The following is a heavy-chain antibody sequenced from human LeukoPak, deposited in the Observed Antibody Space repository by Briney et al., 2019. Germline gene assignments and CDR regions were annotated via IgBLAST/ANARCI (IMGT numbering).Heavy chain of an antibody. D-gene: IGHD6-19*01. Sequence: GGSLRLSCAASGFTFSSYAMHWVRQAPGKGLEWVAVISYDGSNKYYADSVKGRFTISRDNSKNTLYLQMNSLRAEDTAVYYCARGPYSSSWGYSSGWYVYWGQGTLVTVSS. CDR3: ARGPYSSSWGYSSGWYVY. J-gene: IGHJ4*02. V-gene: IGHV3-30*04. CDR2: ISYDGSNK. CDR1: GFTFSSYA.